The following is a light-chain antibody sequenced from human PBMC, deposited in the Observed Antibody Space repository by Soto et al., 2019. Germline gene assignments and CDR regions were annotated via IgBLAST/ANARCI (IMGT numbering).Light chain of an antibody. CDR3: QQYKSYST. CDR2: DAS. J-gene: IGKJ1*01. Sequence: DIQLTQSPSTLSASVGDKVTLTCRAAQSLNSRLAWYQHRPGKAPRLLIYDASTLESGVPSRFSGSGSGTEFTLTINNLQPDDLATYICQQYKSYSTFGRGPKVDIK. CDR1: QSLNSR. V-gene: IGKV1-5*01.